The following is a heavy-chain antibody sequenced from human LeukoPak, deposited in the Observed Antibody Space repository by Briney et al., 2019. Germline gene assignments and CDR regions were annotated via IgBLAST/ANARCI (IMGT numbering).Heavy chain of an antibody. J-gene: IGHJ4*02. D-gene: IGHD5-12*01. Sequence: GGSLRLSCAASGFTVSNNYMSWVRQAPGKGLEWVSVIHSGGTTDYADSVQGRFTISRDNPKTTVYLHMNSLRAEDTAVYYCARDSDSGYGPFASWGQGTLVTVSS. CDR2: IHSGGTT. V-gene: IGHV3-53*01. CDR3: ARDSDSGYGPFAS. CDR1: GFTVSNNY.